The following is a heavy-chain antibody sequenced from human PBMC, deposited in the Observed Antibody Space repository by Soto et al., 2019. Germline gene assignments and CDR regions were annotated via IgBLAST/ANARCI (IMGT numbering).Heavy chain of an antibody. CDR3: ARDKNYDSSGYYR. CDR2: ISSSSSYI. J-gene: IGHJ4*02. Sequence: PGGSLRLSCAASGFTFSSYSMNWVRQAPGKGLEWVSSISSSSSYIYYADSVKGRFTISRDNAKNSLYLQMNSLRAEDTAVYYCARDKNYDSSGYYRWGQGTPVTVSS. CDR1: GFTFSSYS. V-gene: IGHV3-21*01. D-gene: IGHD3-22*01.